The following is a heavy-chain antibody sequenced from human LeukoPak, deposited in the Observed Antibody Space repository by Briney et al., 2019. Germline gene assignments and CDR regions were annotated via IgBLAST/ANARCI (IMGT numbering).Heavy chain of an antibody. CDR1: GYTFIDYY. D-gene: IGHD6-19*01. Sequence: ASVKVSCKASGYTFIDYYMQWVRQAPGQGLEWMGRINPKSGCTNYAQKFQGRVTMTRDTSISTAYMELSRLTSDDTAVYYCARESSGWYYIDYWGQGTLVTVSS. V-gene: IGHV1-2*06. CDR2: INPKSGCT. J-gene: IGHJ4*02. CDR3: ARESSGWYYIDY.